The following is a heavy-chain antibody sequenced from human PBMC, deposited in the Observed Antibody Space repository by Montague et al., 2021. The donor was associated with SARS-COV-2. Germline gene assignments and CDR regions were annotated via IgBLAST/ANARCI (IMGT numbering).Heavy chain of an antibody. Sequence: SETLSLTCTVSGGSISSSSYYWGWIRQPPGKGLEWIGSIYYSGSTYYNPSLKSRVTISVDTSKNQLSLKLSSVTAADTAVYYCARHPSITIFGVVITPCWFDPWGQGTTVTVSS. V-gene: IGHV4-39*01. J-gene: IGHJ5*02. CDR2: IYYSGST. CDR3: ARHPSITIFGVVITPCWFDP. D-gene: IGHD3-3*01. CDR1: GGSISSSSYY.